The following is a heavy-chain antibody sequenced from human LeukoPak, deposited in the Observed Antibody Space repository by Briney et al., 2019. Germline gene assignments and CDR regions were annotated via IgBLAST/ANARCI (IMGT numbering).Heavy chain of an antibody. Sequence: GGSLRLSCAASGFTFSSYAMSWVRQAPGKGLEWVSAISGSGGSTYYADSVKGRFTISRDNSKNTLYLQMNSLGAEDTAVYYCAKAGYGSGSYYPFDYWGQGTLVTVSS. J-gene: IGHJ4*02. V-gene: IGHV3-23*01. CDR2: ISGSGGST. CDR3: AKAGYGSGSYYPFDY. D-gene: IGHD3-10*01. CDR1: GFTFSSYA.